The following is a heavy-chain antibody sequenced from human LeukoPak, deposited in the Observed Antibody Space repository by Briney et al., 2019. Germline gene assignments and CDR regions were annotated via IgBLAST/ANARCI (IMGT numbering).Heavy chain of an antibody. CDR1: GFTFSSYE. V-gene: IGHV3-48*03. D-gene: IGHD5-18*01. J-gene: IGHJ4*02. CDR2: ISSSGSTI. Sequence: GGSLRLSCAASGFTFSSYEMNWVRQAPGKGLEWVSYISSSGSTIYYADSVKGRFTISRDNAKNSLYLQMNSLRAEDTAVYYCARDVSYGSFDYWGQGTLVTVSS. CDR3: ARDVSYGSFDY.